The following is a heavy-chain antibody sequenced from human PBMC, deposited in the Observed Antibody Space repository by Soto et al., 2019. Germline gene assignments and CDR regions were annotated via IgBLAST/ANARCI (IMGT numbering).Heavy chain of an antibody. CDR3: ARGGTLIDY. V-gene: IGHV1-18*01. CDR1: PYTFTNRG. CDR2: ISAYNGNT. Sequence: PVKPSSKDSPYTFTNRGSRSVRQAPGQGLEWMGWISAYNGNTNYAQKFQGRVTMTTDTSTSTAYMEVRSLRFDDTAVYYCARGGTLIDYWGQGTLVTVSS. J-gene: IGHJ4*02. D-gene: IGHD3-16*01.